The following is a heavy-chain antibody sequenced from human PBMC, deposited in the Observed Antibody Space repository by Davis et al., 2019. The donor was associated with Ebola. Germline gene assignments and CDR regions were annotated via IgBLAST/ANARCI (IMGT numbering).Heavy chain of an antibody. CDR2: IYDSGST. CDR3: AKQSCSGGGCYSYYLDY. D-gene: IGHD2-15*01. J-gene: IGHJ4*02. V-gene: IGHV4-59*08. CDR1: GASINSFY. Sequence: PGGSLRLSCTVSGASINSFYWSWIRQAPGRGLEWIGYIYDSGSTNYNPSLKSRVVISKDTPKNQVSLRLTSVTAADTASYYCAKQSCSGGGCYSYYLDYWGPGTLVTVSS.